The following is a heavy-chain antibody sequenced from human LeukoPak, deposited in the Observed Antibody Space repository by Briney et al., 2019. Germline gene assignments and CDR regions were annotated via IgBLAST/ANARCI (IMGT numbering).Heavy chain of an antibody. D-gene: IGHD3-10*01. V-gene: IGHV3-74*01. CDR3: ARHNYGYDY. Sequence: PGGSLRPSYPPSAFTLRSYWIHCVRQAPGKGIVWVSYIHSDVSSTSYADCVKGRFTISRENDKNTLYLQMNSLRAEDTAVYYCARHNYGYDYWGQGTLVTVSS. CDR2: IHSDVSST. CDR1: AFTLRSYW. J-gene: IGHJ4*01.